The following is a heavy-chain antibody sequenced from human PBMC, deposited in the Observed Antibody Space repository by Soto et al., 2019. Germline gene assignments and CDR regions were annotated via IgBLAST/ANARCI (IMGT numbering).Heavy chain of an antibody. Sequence: GGSLSLSCAASGFTFSSYAMSWVRQAPGKGLEWVSAISGSGGSTYYADSVKGRFTISRDNSKNTLYLQMNSLRAEDTAVYYCAKGASDIVVVPAAHHDPDDAFDIWGQGTMVTVSS. CDR3: AKGASDIVVVPAAHHDPDDAFDI. CDR1: GFTFSSYA. D-gene: IGHD2-2*01. J-gene: IGHJ3*02. V-gene: IGHV3-23*01. CDR2: ISGSGGST.